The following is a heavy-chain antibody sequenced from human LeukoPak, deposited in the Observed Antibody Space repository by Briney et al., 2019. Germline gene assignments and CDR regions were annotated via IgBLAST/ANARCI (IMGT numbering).Heavy chain of an antibody. Sequence: KPSETLSLTCAVYGGSFSNYYWSWIRQPPGRGLEWIGEINHSGSTNYNPSLKSRVIISIDTSKNQFSLKLNSVTAADTAVYYCARGGWELPEGSLDYWGQGTLVTVSS. V-gene: IGHV4-34*01. CDR3: ARGGWELPEGSLDY. J-gene: IGHJ4*02. CDR1: GGSFSNYY. D-gene: IGHD1-26*01. CDR2: INHSGST.